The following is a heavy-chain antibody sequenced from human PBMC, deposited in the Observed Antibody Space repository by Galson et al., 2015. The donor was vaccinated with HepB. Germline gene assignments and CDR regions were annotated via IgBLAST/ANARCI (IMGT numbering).Heavy chain of an antibody. CDR3: AHRSGSFSEYYFDH. Sequence: PALVKPTQTLTLTCTFSGFSLTTSGVGVGWIRKSPVKALECLALIYWDDDKRYSPSLKSSVTITKDTSKNQVVLTLTDMEPMDTATYYCAHRSGSFSEYYFDHWGQGTLVTVSS. V-gene: IGHV2-5*02. CDR1: GFSLTTSGVG. CDR2: IYWDDDK. D-gene: IGHD1-26*01. J-gene: IGHJ4*02.